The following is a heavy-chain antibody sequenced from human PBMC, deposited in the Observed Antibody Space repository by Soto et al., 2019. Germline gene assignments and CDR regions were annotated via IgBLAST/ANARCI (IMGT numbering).Heavy chain of an antibody. CDR2: IYYSGST. Sequence: PSETLSLTCTVSGGSISSYYWIWIRQPPGKGLEWIGYIYYSGSTNYNPSLKSRVTISVDTSKNQFSLKLSSVTAADTAVYYCARIRYLSVYYYYYTDVWGKGTTVTVSS. J-gene: IGHJ6*03. CDR3: ARIRYLSVYYYYYTDV. V-gene: IGHV4-59*01. CDR1: GGSISSYY. D-gene: IGHD3-9*01.